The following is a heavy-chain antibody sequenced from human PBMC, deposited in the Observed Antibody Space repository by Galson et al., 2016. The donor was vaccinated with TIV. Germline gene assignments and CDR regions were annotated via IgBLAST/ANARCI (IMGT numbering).Heavy chain of an antibody. V-gene: IGHV1-18*04. D-gene: IGHD3-3*01. CDR3: ARMPTKTFDFWSGYDNQFHMDV. CDR2: ISGYNGNT. CDR1: GYTLSSYS. J-gene: IGHJ6*03. Sequence: SVKVSCKASGYTLSSYSLNWVRQAPGQGFEWVGWISGYNGNTNSAQKFQGRVTMTTDTSTNTAYMKLRSLTSDDTAVYYCARMPTKTFDFWSGYDNQFHMDVWGKGTTVTVSS.